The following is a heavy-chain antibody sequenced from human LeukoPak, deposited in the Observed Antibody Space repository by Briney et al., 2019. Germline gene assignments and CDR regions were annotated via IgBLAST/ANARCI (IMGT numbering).Heavy chain of an antibody. Sequence: GGSLRLSCAASGFTFSIYVMSWVRQPPGKGLERVSTISASGGGTNYADSVRGRFTISRDNSRNTWYRQMSSLTTEETTVFHCARKALGRVVTPFVHWGQGTVVTVSS. V-gene: IGHV3-23*01. CDR1: GFTFSIYV. CDR3: ARKALGRVVTPFVH. J-gene: IGHJ4*02. CDR2: ISASGGGT. D-gene: IGHD2-15*01.